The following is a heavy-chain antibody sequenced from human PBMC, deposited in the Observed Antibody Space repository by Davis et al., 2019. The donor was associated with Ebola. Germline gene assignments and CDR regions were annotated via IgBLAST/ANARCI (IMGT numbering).Heavy chain of an antibody. CDR3: AKSGLSFGVVKYHYGMDV. D-gene: IGHD3-3*01. V-gene: IGHV3-23*01. J-gene: IGHJ6*04. CDR2: ISGSGGST. CDR1: GLSFSSYA. Sequence: GESLKISCAASGLSFSSYAMSCVRQAPGKGLEWVSAISGSGGSTYYADSVKGRFTISRDNSKKTLYLQMNSLRAEDTAVYYCAKSGLSFGVVKYHYGMDVWGKGPTVTVSS.